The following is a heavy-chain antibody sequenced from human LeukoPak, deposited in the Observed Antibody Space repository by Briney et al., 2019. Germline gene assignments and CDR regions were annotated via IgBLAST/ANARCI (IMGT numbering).Heavy chain of an antibody. Sequence: GGSLRLSCAASGFTFSRYAMSWVRQAPGKGLEWVSAICGDDGNTYYTDSVKGRFSISRDNPKNTLYLQMNNVRVEDTAVYYCARYSSGWYLDPFDYWGQGTLVTVSP. J-gene: IGHJ4*02. CDR1: GFTFSRYA. D-gene: IGHD6-19*01. CDR2: ICGDDGNT. CDR3: ARYSSGWYLDPFDY. V-gene: IGHV3-23*01.